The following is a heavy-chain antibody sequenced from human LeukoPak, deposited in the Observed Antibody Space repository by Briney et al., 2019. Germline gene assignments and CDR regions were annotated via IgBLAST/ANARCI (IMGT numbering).Heavy chain of an antibody. CDR1: GYTFTSYG. Sequence: ASVKVSCKASGYTFTSYGISWVRPAPGQGLEWMGWISAYNGNTNYAQKLQGRVTMTTDTSTSTAYMELRSLRSDDTAVYYCASYCSGGSCYPTHYYYGMDVWGQGTTVTVSS. V-gene: IGHV1-18*01. CDR2: ISAYNGNT. D-gene: IGHD2-15*01. J-gene: IGHJ6*01. CDR3: ASYCSGGSCYPTHYYYGMDV.